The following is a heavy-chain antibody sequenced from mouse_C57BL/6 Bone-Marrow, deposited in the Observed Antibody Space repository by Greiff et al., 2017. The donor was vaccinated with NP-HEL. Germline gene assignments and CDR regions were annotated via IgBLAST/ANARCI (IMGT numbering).Heavy chain of an antibody. D-gene: IGHD3-2*02. CDR1: GYTFTSYG. V-gene: IGHV1-81*01. J-gene: IGHJ4*01. CDR3: ARPTAQALYAMDY. Sequence: LEESGAELARPGASVKLSCKASGYTFTSYGISWVKQRTGQGLEWIGEIYPRSGNTYYNEKFKGKATLTADKSSSTAYMELRSLTSEDSAVYFCARPTAQALYAMDYWGQGTSVTVSS. CDR2: IYPRSGNT.